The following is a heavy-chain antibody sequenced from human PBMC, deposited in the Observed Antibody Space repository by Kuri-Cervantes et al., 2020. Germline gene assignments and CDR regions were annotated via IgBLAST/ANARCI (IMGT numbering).Heavy chain of an antibody. CDR2: IYSGGST. D-gene: IGHD3-10*01. CDR1: GFTFSSYA. J-gene: IGHJ6*02. V-gene: IGHV3-66*01. Sequence: GESLKISCAASGFTFSSYAMHWVRQAPGKGLEWVSVIYSGGSTYYADSVKGRFTISRDNSKNTLYLQMNSLRAEDTALYHCARDSARFYGSGSYYPPPGLDVWGQGNTVTVSS. CDR3: ARDSARFYGSGSYYPPPGLDV.